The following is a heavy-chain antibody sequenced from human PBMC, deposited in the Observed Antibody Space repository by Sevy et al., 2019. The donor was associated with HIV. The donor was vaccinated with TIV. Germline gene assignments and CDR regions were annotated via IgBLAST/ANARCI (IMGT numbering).Heavy chain of an antibody. CDR1: GLTFTSYY. Sequence: ASVKVSCKASGLTFTSYYMHWVRQAPGQGLEWMGMMNPGGGGTSYAQKFQGRVTMTRDTSTSTVLMELSSLRSEDTAVYHCAAGPEIALWSPPVGHWGQGTLVTVSS. J-gene: IGHJ4*02. CDR2: MNPGGGGT. CDR3: AAGPEIALWSPPVGH. V-gene: IGHV1-46*01. D-gene: IGHD5-18*01.